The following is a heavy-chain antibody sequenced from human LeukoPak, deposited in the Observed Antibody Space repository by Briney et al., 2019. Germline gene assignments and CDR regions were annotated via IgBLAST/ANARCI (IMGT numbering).Heavy chain of an antibody. CDR3: ATQYHIDY. CDR1: GGTFSSYA. J-gene: IGHJ4*02. D-gene: IGHD2-2*01. V-gene: IGHV3-23*01. CDR2: ISGSGGST. Sequence: SCKASGGTFSSYAMSWVRQAPAKGLEWVSAISGSGGSTYYADSVKGRFTISRDNSKNTLYLQMNSLRAEDTAVYYCATQYHIDYWGQGTLVTVSS.